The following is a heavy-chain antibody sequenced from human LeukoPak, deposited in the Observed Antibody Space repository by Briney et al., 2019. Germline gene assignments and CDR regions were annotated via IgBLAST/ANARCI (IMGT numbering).Heavy chain of an antibody. D-gene: IGHD3-9*01. CDR1: GGSISSGGYS. V-gene: IGHV4-30-2*01. J-gene: IGHJ4*02. CDR3: ARENDILTGGFDY. CDR2: IYHSGST. Sequence: SQTLSLTCAVSGGSISSGGYSWSWIRQPPGKGLEWIGYIYHSGSTYYNPSLKSRDTISVDRSKNQFSLKLSSVTAADTAVYYCARENDILTGGFDYWGQGTLVTVSS.